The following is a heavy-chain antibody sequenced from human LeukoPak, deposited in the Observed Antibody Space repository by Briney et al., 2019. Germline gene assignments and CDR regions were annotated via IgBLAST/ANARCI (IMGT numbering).Heavy chain of an antibody. V-gene: IGHV3-23*01. J-gene: IGHJ6*01. CDR2: ISGSVDNT. CDR1: GFTFSGFA. CDR3: ATMKGHPVPKYYTDA. D-gene: IGHD1-26*01. Sequence: GGSLRLSCAASGFTFSGFAMSWVRRAPGKGLEWVSGISGSVDNTLYADSVKGRFTISRDNSKNTLYMEMNSLRAEDPAIYHCATMKGHPVPKYYTDAWGQGTTVTVSS.